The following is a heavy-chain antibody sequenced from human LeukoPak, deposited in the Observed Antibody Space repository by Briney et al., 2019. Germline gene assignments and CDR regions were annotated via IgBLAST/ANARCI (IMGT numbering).Heavy chain of an antibody. CDR2: IYYSGST. Sequence: SETLSLTCTVSGGSISSYYWSWIGQPPGKGLEWIGYIYYSGSTNYNPSLKSRVTISVDTSKNQFSLKLSSVTAADTAVYYCARDSVEVVVAATRYYYYGMDVWGQGTTVTVSS. CDR1: GGSISSYY. D-gene: IGHD2-15*01. V-gene: IGHV4-59*01. CDR3: ARDSVEVVVAATRYYYYGMDV. J-gene: IGHJ6*02.